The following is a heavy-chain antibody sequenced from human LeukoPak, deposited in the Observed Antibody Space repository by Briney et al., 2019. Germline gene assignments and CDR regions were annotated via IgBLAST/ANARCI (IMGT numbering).Heavy chain of an antibody. CDR1: GFTFSSYS. CDR3: ARVGMVRGVIIMSFDY. V-gene: IGHV3-21*01. D-gene: IGHD3-10*01. CDR2: ISSSSSYI. J-gene: IGHJ4*02. Sequence: GGSLRLSCAASGFTFSSYSMDWFRQAPGKGLEWVSSISSSSSYIYYADSVKGRFTISRDNAKNSLYLQMNSLRAEDTAVYYCARVGMVRGVIIMSFDYWGRGTLVTVSS.